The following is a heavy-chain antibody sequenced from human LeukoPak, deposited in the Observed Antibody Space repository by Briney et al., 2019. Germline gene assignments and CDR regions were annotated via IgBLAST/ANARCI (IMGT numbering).Heavy chain of an antibody. CDR3: ANDGAYYDSSTDAFDI. Sequence: PGGSLRLSCAASGFTFSNYAMSWVRQAPGKGLEWVSAISGSGGSTYYADSVKGRFTISRDNSKNTLYLQMNSLRAEDTAVYYCANDGAYYDSSTDAFDIWGQGTVVTVSS. CDR2: ISGSGGST. D-gene: IGHD3-22*01. J-gene: IGHJ3*02. CDR1: GFTFSNYA. V-gene: IGHV3-23*01.